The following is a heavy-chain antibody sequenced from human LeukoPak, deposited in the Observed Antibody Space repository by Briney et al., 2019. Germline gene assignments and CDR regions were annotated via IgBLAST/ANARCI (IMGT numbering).Heavy chain of an antibody. CDR1: GFTFSTYS. V-gene: IGHV3-48*02. D-gene: IGHD3-10*01. J-gene: IGHJ4*02. CDR2: ISAGSSTI. CDR3: ARDNPIGFGQLSARDY. Sequence: GGSLRLSCAASGFTFSTYSMNWVRQAPGKGLEWVSYISAGSSTIYYADSVRGRFTISRDNAKNSLYLQMNSLRDEDTAVYYCARDNPIGFGQLSARDYRGQGTLVTVSS.